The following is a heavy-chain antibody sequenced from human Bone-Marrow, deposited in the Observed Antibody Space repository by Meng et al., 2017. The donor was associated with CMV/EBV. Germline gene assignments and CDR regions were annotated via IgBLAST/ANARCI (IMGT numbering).Heavy chain of an antibody. CDR2: IVGSGGST. Sequence: GGSLRLSCAASGFTFSNYAMSWVRQAPGKGLQWVSAIVGSGGSTYYADSVKGRFTISRDNSKSTLYLQMNSLTAEDTAVYFCAKALVGVLRGMDVWGQGTTVTVSS. D-gene: IGHD2-15*01. CDR1: GFTFSNYA. V-gene: IGHV3-23*01. CDR3: AKALVGVLRGMDV. J-gene: IGHJ6*02.